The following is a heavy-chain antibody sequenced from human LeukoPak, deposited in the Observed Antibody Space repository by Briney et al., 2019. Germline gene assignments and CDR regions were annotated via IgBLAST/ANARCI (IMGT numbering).Heavy chain of an antibody. CDR2: MNPYSGNK. J-gene: IGHJ6*03. CDR1: GHSFNYFD. D-gene: IGHD1-1*01. V-gene: IGHV1-8*03. CDR3: ARARRASTSTSFSYSYYLDV. Sequence: ASVKVSCKAAGHSFNYFDVNWVRQASGQGLEWVGWMNPYSGNKGFAQKFQDRVTVSTDASKNTVYMELRRLTSEDTVVYYCARARRASTSTSFSYSYYLDVWGTGTTVTVSS.